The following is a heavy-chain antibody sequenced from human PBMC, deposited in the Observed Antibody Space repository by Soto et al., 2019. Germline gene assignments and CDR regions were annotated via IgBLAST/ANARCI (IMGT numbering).Heavy chain of an antibody. CDR3: ARDYYYDSSGYPYYYYGMDV. Sequence: SETLSLTCTVSGGSISSGDYYWSWIRQPPGKGLEWIGYIYYSGSTYYNPSLKSRVTISVDTSKSQFSLKLSSVTAADTAVYYCARDYYYDSSGYPYYYYGMDVWGQGTTVTVSS. D-gene: IGHD3-22*01. CDR1: GGSISSGDYY. J-gene: IGHJ6*02. CDR2: IYYSGST. V-gene: IGHV4-30-4*01.